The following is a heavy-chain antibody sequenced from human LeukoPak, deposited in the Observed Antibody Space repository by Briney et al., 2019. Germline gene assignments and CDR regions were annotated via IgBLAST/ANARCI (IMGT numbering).Heavy chain of an antibody. V-gene: IGHV4-34*01. CDR2: INHSVTT. CDR1: GGSLSDYS. Sequence: SETLSLTCGVYGGSLSDYSWSWIRQPPGKGLEFIGEINHSVTTSFNPSLKSRVTISVDTSKNQVSLRLSSVTAADTAVYYCARQGGSYYAIDDWGQGTLVTVSS. D-gene: IGHD1-26*01. J-gene: IGHJ4*02. CDR3: ARQGGSYYAIDD.